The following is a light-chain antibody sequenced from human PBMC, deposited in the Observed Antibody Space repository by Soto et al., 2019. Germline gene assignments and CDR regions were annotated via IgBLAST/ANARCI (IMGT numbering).Light chain of an antibody. CDR3: HQYNSYAWT. J-gene: IGKJ1*01. V-gene: IGKV1-5*03. CDR1: QSINNW. Sequence: DIQMTQSPSTLSASVGDRVTILCRASQSINNWLVWYQQKPGIAPKLLMYKASNLESGVPSRFSGSGSGTECALTVSRLQPDDFATEYCHQYNSYAWTVGQGPKVEIK. CDR2: KAS.